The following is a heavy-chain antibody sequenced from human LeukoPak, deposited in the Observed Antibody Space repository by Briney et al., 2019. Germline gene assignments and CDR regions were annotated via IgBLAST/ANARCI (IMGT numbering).Heavy chain of an antibody. CDR2: IIPIFGTA. D-gene: IGHD6-19*01. J-gene: IGHJ4*02. CDR1: GGTFSSYA. Sequence: SVKVSCKASGGTFSSYAISWVRQAPGQGLEWMGGIIPIFGTANYAQKFQGRVTITADESTSTAYMELSSLRSEDTAVYYCARVSGIAVAGTQPVYYFDYWGQGTLVTVSS. CDR3: ARVSGIAVAGTQPVYYFDY. V-gene: IGHV1-69*13.